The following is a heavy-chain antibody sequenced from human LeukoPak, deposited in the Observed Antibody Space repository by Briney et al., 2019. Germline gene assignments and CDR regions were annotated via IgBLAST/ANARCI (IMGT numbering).Heavy chain of an antibody. CDR2: ISAYNGNT. Sequence: ASVKVSCKASGYIFTSYGISWVRQAPGQGLEWMGWISAYNGNTNYAQKLQGRVTMTTDTSTSTAYMELRSLRSDDTAVYYCARDPPGADAFDIWGQGTMVTVSS. D-gene: IGHD1-26*01. V-gene: IGHV1-18*01. CDR3: ARDPPGADAFDI. J-gene: IGHJ3*02. CDR1: GYIFTSYG.